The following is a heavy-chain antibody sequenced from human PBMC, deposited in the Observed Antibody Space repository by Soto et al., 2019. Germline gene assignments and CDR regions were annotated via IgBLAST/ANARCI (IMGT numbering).Heavy chain of an antibody. D-gene: IGHD6-13*01. V-gene: IGHV3-11*01. CDR2: ISSSGSTI. CDR3: ARASPSGAAAGTLFDY. J-gene: IGHJ4*02. CDR1: GFTFSDYY. Sequence: GGSLRLSCAASGFTFSDYYMSWIRQAPGKGLEWVSYISSSGSTIYYADSVKGRFTISRDNAKNSLYLQMNSLRAEDTAVYYCARASPSGAAAGTLFDYWGQGTLVTVSS.